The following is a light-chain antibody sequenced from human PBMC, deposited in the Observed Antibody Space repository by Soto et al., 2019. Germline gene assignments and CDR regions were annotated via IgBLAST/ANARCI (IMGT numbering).Light chain of an antibody. CDR3: QQFSSYPLT. V-gene: IGKV3-20*01. J-gene: IGKJ4*01. CDR2: DAS. Sequence: EFVLTQSPGTLSLSPGERATLSCRASQTVRNNYLAWYQQKPGQAPRLLIYDASSRATGIPDRFSGGGSGTDFTLTITRLETEDFAPYYCQQFSSYPLTFGGGTKVDIK. CDR1: QTVRNNY.